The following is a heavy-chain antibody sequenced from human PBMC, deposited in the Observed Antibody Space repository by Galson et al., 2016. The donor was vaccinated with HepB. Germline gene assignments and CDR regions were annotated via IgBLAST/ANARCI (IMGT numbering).Heavy chain of an antibody. Sequence: SLRLSCAASGFTFSDYWMNWVRQAPGKGLEWVANIRKDGNEKRYVDSVKGRFTISRDTSKNQFSLKLSSVTAADTAVYYCARGDSSWGYWYFDRWGRGTLVTVSS. CDR3: ARGDSSWGYWYFDR. CDR2: IRKDGNEK. V-gene: IGHV3-7*03. J-gene: IGHJ2*01. CDR1: GFTFSDYW. D-gene: IGHD6-13*01.